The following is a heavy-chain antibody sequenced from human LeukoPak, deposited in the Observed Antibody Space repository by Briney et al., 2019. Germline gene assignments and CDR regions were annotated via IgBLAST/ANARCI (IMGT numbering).Heavy chain of an antibody. Sequence: GGSLRLSCAASGFIFSPYAMNWVRQAPGRGLEWVSYISSTYDIYYSDSVRGRFTISRDNAKNSVYLQMNSLRDEDTAVYYCAKPPDCSGGSCYYYGMDVWGQGTTVTVSS. CDR1: GFIFSPYA. D-gene: IGHD2-15*01. J-gene: IGHJ6*02. V-gene: IGHV3-48*02. CDR3: AKPPDCSGGSCYYYGMDV. CDR2: ISSTYDI.